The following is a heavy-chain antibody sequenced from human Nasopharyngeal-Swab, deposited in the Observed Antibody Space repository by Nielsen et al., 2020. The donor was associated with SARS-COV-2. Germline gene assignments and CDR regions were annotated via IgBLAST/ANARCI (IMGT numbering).Heavy chain of an antibody. CDR2: IYHSGST. CDR3: ARDLSVAFDY. CDR1: GGSISSGGYS. Sequence: SETLSLTCAVSGGSISSGGYSWSWIRQPPGKSLEWIGYIYHSGSTYYNPSLKSRVTISVDRSKNQFSLKLSSVTAADTAVYYCARDLSVAFDYWGQGTLVTVSS. D-gene: IGHD6-19*01. J-gene: IGHJ4*02. V-gene: IGHV4-30-2*01.